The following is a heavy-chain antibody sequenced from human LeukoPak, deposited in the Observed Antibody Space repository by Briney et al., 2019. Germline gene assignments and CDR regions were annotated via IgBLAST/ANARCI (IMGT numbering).Heavy chain of an antibody. J-gene: IGHJ3*02. CDR2: ISYDGSNK. D-gene: IGHD3-10*01. V-gene: IGHV3-30-3*01. Sequence: TGGSLRLSCAASGFTFSSYAMHWVRQAPCKGLEWVAVISYDGSNKYYADSVKGRFTISRDNSKNTLYLQMDSLRAEDTAVYYCAKSLFTSAAGSGRASDIWGQGTMVTVSS. CDR1: GFTFSSYA. CDR3: AKSLFTSAAGSGRASDI.